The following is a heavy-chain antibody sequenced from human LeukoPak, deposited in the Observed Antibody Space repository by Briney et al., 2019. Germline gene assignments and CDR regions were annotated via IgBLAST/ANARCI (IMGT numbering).Heavy chain of an antibody. J-gene: IGHJ4*02. CDR3: ARGGTHSGYCSSTSCGRKKKFDY. V-gene: IGHV4-34*01. Sequence: GSLRLSCAASGFTFSNAWMSWVRQAPGKGLEWIGEINHSGSTNYNPSLKSRVTISVDTSKNQFSLKLSSVTAADTAVYYCARGGTHSGYCSSTSCGRKKKFDYWGQGTLVTVSS. CDR2: INHSGST. CDR1: GFTFSNAW. D-gene: IGHD2-2*01.